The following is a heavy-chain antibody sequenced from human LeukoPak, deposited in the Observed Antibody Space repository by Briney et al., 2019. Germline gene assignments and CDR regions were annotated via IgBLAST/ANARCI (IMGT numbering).Heavy chain of an antibody. CDR2: ISSSSSYI. CDR3: AKFSGSSGRPTENNWFDP. V-gene: IGHV3-21*04. CDR1: GFTFSSYS. D-gene: IGHD3-10*01. Sequence: GGSLRLSCAASGFTFSSYSMNWVRQAPGKGLEWVSSISSSSSYIYYADSVKGRFTISRDNSKNTLYLQMNSLRAEDTAVYYCAKFSGSSGRPTENNWFDPWGQGTLVTVSS. J-gene: IGHJ5*02.